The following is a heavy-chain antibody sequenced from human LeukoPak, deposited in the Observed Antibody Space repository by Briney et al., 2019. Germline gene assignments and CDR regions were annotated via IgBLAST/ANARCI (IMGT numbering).Heavy chain of an antibody. V-gene: IGHV3-48*03. CDR1: GFTFRSYE. J-gene: IGHJ4*02. CDR2: ISSSGSTI. Sequence: GGSLRLSCAASGFTFRSYEMNWVRQAPGKGLEWVSYISSSGSTIYYADSVKGRFTLSRDNAKNSLYLQMNSLRAEDTAVYYCARTGGSYPYYFEYWGQGTLVTVSS. CDR3: ARTGGSYPYYFEY. D-gene: IGHD1-26*01.